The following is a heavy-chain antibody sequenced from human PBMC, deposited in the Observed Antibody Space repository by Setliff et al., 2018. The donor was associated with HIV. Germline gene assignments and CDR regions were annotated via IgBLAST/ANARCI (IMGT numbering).Heavy chain of an antibody. J-gene: IGHJ4*02. CDR1: GFSISDFW. CDR2: IKEDGSEQ. V-gene: IGHV3-7*05. Sequence: GGSLRLSCAASGFSISDFWMNWVRQATGKGLEWVANIKEDGSEQYYMDSVKGRFTIPRDNAKNSLYLQMSSLRAEDTAVYYCARDVAVASFFNYWGQGTLVTVSS. D-gene: IGHD6-19*01. CDR3: ARDVAVASFFNY.